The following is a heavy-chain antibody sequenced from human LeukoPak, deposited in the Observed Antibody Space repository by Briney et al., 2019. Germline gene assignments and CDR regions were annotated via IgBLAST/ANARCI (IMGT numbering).Heavy chain of an antibody. CDR2: IYSGGST. J-gene: IGHJ4*02. V-gene: IGHV3-53*01. CDR1: GFTVISNY. Sequence: GGSLRLSCAASGFTVISNYMSWVRQAPGKGLEWVSVIYSGGSTYYVDSVKGQFTISRDNSKNTLYLQMNSLRAEDTAVYYCARDGRGSYGYYFDYSGQGTLVTVSS. CDR3: ARDGRGSYGYYFDY. D-gene: IGHD1-26*01.